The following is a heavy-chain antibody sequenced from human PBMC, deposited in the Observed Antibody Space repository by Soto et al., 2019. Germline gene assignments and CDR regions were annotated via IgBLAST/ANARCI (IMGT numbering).Heavy chain of an antibody. Sequence: LSLTCTVSGGSISSGDYYWSWIRQPPGKGLEWIGYIYYSGSTYYNPSLKSRVTISVDTSKNQFSLKLSSVTAADTAVYYCAREVVVAARPERYYYYGMDVWGQGTTVTVSS. J-gene: IGHJ6*02. CDR2: IYYSGST. CDR3: AREVVVAARPERYYYYGMDV. CDR1: GGSISSGDYY. D-gene: IGHD2-15*01. V-gene: IGHV4-30-4*01.